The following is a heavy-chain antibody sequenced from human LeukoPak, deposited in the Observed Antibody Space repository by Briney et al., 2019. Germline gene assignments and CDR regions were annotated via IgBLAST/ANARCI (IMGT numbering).Heavy chain of an antibody. D-gene: IGHD2-15*01. CDR1: GGSVSSGFDY. V-gene: IGHV4-61*01. Sequence: SETLSLTCNVSGGSVSSGFDYWSWIRQPPGKGLEWLGNIYHGGTINYNPSLKSRVSISVDTSKNQFSLKLSSVTAADTAVYYCAREGECSGGSCYSYGWFDPWGQGTLVIVSS. CDR3: AREGECSGGSCYSYGWFDP. J-gene: IGHJ5*02. CDR2: IYHGGTI.